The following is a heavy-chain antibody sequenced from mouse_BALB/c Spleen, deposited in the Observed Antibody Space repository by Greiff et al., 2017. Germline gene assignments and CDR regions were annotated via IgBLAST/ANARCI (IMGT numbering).Heavy chain of an antibody. D-gene: IGHD1-1*01. V-gene: IGHV1-69*01. CDR1: GYTFTDYW. J-gene: IGHJ4*01. CDR2: IDTSDSYT. CDR3: ARFITTSRGAMDY. Sequence: VQLQQPGAELVMPGASVKMSCKASGYTFTDYWMHWVKQRPGQGLEWIGAIDTSDSYTSYNQKFKGKATLTVDESSSTAYMQLSSLTSEDSAVYYCARFITTSRGAMDYWGQGTSVTVSS.